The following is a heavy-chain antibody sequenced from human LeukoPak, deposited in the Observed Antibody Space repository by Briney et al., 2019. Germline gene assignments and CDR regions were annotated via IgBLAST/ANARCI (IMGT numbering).Heavy chain of an antibody. CDR2: ISYTGTYI. D-gene: IGHD1-14*01. Sequence: PGGSLRLSCAASAFSLNAYNMNWVRQAPGKGLEWVSSISYTGTYIYYADSVKGRFTISRDNSKNTLYLQMNSLRAEDTAVYYCATHLRTDAFDIWGQGTMVTVSS. V-gene: IGHV3-21*01. J-gene: IGHJ3*02. CDR1: AFSLNAYN. CDR3: ATHLRTDAFDI.